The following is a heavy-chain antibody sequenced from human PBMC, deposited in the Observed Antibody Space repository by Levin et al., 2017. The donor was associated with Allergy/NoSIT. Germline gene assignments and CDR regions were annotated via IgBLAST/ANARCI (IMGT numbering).Heavy chain of an antibody. D-gene: IGHD2-15*01. CDR2: IYYSGST. CDR1: GGSISSYY. Sequence: PSETLSLTCTVSGGSISSYYWSWIRQPPGKGLEWIGYIYYSGSTNYNPSLKSRVTISVDTSKNQFSLKLSSVTAADTAVYYCASSLGYCSGGSCYGAYYFDYWGQGTLVTVSS. CDR3: ASSLGYCSGGSCYGAYYFDY. J-gene: IGHJ4*02. V-gene: IGHV4-59*01.